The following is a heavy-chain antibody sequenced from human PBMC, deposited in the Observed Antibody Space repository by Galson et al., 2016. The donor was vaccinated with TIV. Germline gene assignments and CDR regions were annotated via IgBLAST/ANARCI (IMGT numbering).Heavy chain of an antibody. V-gene: IGHV4-38-2*01. J-gene: IGHJ4*02. CDR2: IYHTGST. CDR1: YSISSGYY. CDR3: ASIFASGRKEYS. D-gene: IGHD3-10*01. Sequence: YSISSGYYWSWIRQPPGKGLEWIGSIYHTGSTYYNPSLKSRVTISVDTSKNQFSLIVFSVTAADTAVYYCASIFASGRKEYSWGQGTLVTVSS.